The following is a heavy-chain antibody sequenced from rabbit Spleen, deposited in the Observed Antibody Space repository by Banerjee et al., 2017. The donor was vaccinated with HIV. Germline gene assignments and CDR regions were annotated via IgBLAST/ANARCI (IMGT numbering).Heavy chain of an antibody. CDR2: INIVTGKS. CDR1: GVSLNDKDV. V-gene: IGHV1S40*01. CDR3: ARDLITVIGWNFNL. D-gene: IGHD1-1*01. Sequence: QSLEESGGGLVKPGASLTLTCKASGVSLNDKDVMCWVRQALGKGLEWIACINIVTGKSVYASWALGRFIMSRTSSTTVTLQMTSLTVADTATYFCARDLITVIGWNFNLWGQGTLVTVS. J-gene: IGHJ4*01.